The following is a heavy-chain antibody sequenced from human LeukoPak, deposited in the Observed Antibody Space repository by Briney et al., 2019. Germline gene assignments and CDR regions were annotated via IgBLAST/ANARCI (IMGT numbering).Heavy chain of an antibody. Sequence: ASVKVSCKASGYTSTGYYMHWVRQAPGQGLEWMGWINPNSGGTNYAQKFQGRVTMTRDTSISTAYMELSRLRSDDTAVYYCARGTLRSYWFDPWGQGTLVTVSS. D-gene: IGHD5-12*01. CDR2: INPNSGGT. CDR3: ARGTLRSYWFDP. J-gene: IGHJ5*02. CDR1: GYTSTGYY. V-gene: IGHV1-2*02.